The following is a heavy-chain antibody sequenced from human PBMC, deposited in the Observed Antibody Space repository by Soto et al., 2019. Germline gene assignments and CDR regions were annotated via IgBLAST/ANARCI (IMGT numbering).Heavy chain of an antibody. Sequence: SETLSLTCAVSGGSISSGGYSWSWIRQPPGKGLEWIGYIYHSGSTYYNPSLKSRVTISVDRSKNQFSLKLSSVTAADTAVYYCARSDYEGWFDPWGQGTLVTVSS. CDR1: GGSISSGGYS. V-gene: IGHV4-30-2*01. J-gene: IGHJ5*02. D-gene: IGHD5-12*01. CDR2: IYHSGST. CDR3: ARSDYEGWFDP.